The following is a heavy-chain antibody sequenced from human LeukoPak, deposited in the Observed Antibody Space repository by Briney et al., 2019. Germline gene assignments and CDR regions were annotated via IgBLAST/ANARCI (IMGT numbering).Heavy chain of an antibody. Sequence: GGSLRLSCAASGFTFSSYAMSWVRQAPGKGLEWFSAISGSGGSTYYADSVKGRFTISRDNARNSLYLQMNSLRADDTAVYYCARDARNITVAGTEFDYWGQGTLVTVSS. D-gene: IGHD6-19*01. CDR2: ISGSGGST. CDR3: ARDARNITVAGTEFDY. CDR1: GFTFSSYA. J-gene: IGHJ4*02. V-gene: IGHV3-23*01.